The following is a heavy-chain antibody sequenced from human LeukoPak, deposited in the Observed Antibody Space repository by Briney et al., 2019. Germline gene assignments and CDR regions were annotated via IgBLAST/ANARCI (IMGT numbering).Heavy chain of an antibody. Sequence: GASVKVSCKASGGTFSSYAISWVRQAPGQGLEWMGGIIPIFGTANYAQKFQGRATITADESTSTAYTELSSLRSEDTAVYYCARGKRYFDWLSPFDYWGQGTLVTVSS. V-gene: IGHV1-69*13. D-gene: IGHD3-9*01. J-gene: IGHJ4*02. CDR3: ARGKRYFDWLSPFDY. CDR1: GGTFSSYA. CDR2: IIPIFGTA.